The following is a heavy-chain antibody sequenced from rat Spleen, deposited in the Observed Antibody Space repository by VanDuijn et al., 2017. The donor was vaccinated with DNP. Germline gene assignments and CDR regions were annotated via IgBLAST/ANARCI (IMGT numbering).Heavy chain of an antibody. D-gene: IGHD1-12*02. CDR3: ARLWYDGSPYEAYYFDY. CDR2: INSAGST. J-gene: IGHJ2*01. V-gene: IGHV3-3*01. CDR1: AYSITNNY. Sequence: EVQLQESGPGLVKPSQSLSLTCSVTAYSITNNYWGWIRKFPGNKMEWMGYINSAGSTNYNPSLKSRISITRDTSKNQFFLQVNSVTTEDTATYYCARLWYDGSPYEAYYFDYWGQGVMVTVSS.